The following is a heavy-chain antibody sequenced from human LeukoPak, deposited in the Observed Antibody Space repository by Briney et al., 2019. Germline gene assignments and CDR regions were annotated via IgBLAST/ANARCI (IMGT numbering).Heavy chain of an antibody. CDR3: AISGGYWAWAH. CDR1: GFTFSTSD. D-gene: IGHD1-26*01. V-gene: IGHV3-13*01. CDR2: IGTGGDT. J-gene: IGHJ4*02. Sequence: GGSLRLSCAASGFTFSTSDMHWVRQVTGKGLEWVSAIGTGGDTYYPGSVKGRFTISRDNSKNTLYLQMNSLRAEDTAVYYCAISGGYWAWAHWGQGTLVTVSS.